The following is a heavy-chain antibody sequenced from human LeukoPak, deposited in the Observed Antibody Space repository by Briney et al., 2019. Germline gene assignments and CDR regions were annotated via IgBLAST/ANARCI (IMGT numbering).Heavy chain of an antibody. CDR1: GYTFTGYY. V-gene: IGHV1-2*06. CDR2: IYPNSGGG. Sequence: ASVNVSCQASGYTFTGYYMHWVRQAPAQGLEWMGRIYPNSGGGNYAQKFQGRVTMTRDTSISTAYMELSRLRSDDTAVYYCASRSYYDSSGYYLDDYWGQGTLVTVSS. J-gene: IGHJ4*02. D-gene: IGHD3-22*01. CDR3: ASRSYYDSSGYYLDDY.